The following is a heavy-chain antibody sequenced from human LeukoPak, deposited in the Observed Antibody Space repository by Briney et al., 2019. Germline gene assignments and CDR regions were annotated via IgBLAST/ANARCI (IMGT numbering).Heavy chain of an antibody. J-gene: IGHJ4*02. CDR2: INPSGGST. CDR1: GYTFTSYY. Sequence: ASVKVSCTASGYTFTSYYMHWVRQAPGQGLEWMGIINPSGGSTSYAQKFQGRVTMTRDTSTSTVYMELSSLRSEDTAVYYCAREHEDGWNDHLINYWGQGTLVTVSS. CDR3: AREHEDGWNDHLINY. V-gene: IGHV1-46*01. D-gene: IGHD1-1*01.